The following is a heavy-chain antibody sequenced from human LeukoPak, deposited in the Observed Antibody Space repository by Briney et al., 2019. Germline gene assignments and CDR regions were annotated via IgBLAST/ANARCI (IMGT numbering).Heavy chain of an antibody. Sequence: GGSLRLSCAASGFTLSSYGMHWVRQAPGKGLEWVAVIWYDGSNKYYADSVKGRFTISRDNSKNTLYLQMNSLRAEDTAVYYCARDLSVEMATPAPGYWGQGTLVTVSS. J-gene: IGHJ4*02. CDR3: ARDLSVEMATPAPGY. V-gene: IGHV3-33*01. CDR2: IWYDGSNK. CDR1: GFTLSSYG. D-gene: IGHD5-24*01.